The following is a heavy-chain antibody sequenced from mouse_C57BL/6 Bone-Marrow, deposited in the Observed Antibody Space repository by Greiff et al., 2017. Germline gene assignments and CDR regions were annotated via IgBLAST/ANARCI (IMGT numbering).Heavy chain of an antibody. Sequence: QVQLKQSGAELARPGASVKLSCKASGYTFTSYGISWVKQRTGQGLEWIGEIYPRSGNTYYNEKFKGKATLTADKSSSTAYMELSSLTSEDTAVYYCTTAFYYDYPLPYWGQGTTLTVSS. J-gene: IGHJ2*01. V-gene: IGHV1-81*01. CDR2: IYPRSGNT. CDR1: GYTFTSYG. CDR3: TTAFYYDYPLPY. D-gene: IGHD2-4*01.